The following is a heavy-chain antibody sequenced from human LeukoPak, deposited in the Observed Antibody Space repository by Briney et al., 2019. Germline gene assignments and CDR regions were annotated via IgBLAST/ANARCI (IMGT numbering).Heavy chain of an antibody. V-gene: IGHV3-7*01. CDR1: GFTFSSYW. CDR3: TSQGEYCSSTSCYFDY. CDR2: IKQDGSEK. J-gene: IGHJ4*02. D-gene: IGHD2-2*01. Sequence: GGSLRLSCAASGFTFSSYWMSWVRQAPGKGLEWVANIKQDGSEKYYVDSVKGRFTISRDNAKNSLYLQTNSLRAEDTAVYYCTSQGEYCSSTSCYFDYWGQGTLVTVSS.